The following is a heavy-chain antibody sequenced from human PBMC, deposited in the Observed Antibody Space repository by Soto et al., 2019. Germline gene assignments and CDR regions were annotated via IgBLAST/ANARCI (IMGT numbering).Heavy chain of an antibody. D-gene: IGHD3-22*01. V-gene: IGHV1-24*01. Sequence: ASVKVSCKVSGYTLTELSMHWVRQAPGKGLEWMGGFDPEDGETIYAQKFQGRVTMTEDTSTDTAYMELSSLRSEDTAVYYCATDAALYDSSGYYAFDIWGQGTMVTVSS. CDR2: FDPEDGET. J-gene: IGHJ3*02. CDR3: ATDAALYDSSGYYAFDI. CDR1: GYTLTELS.